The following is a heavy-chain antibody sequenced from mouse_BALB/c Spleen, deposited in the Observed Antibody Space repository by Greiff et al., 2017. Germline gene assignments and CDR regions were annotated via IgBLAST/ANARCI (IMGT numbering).Heavy chain of an antibody. CDR1: GFTFSSFG. V-gene: IGHV5-17*02. Sequence: DVHLVESGGGLVQPGGSRKLSCAASGFTFSSFGMHWVRQAPEKGLEWVAYISSGSSTIYYADTVKGRFTISRDNPKNTLFLQMTSLRSEDTAMYYCARGNYAAMDYWGQGTSVTVSS. CDR3: ARGNYAAMDY. D-gene: IGHD2-1*01. J-gene: IGHJ4*01. CDR2: ISSGSSTI.